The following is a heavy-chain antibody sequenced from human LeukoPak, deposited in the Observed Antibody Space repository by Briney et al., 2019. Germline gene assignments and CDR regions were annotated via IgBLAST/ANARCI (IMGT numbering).Heavy chain of an antibody. CDR1: GGSISSYY. Sequence: SETLSLTCTVSGGSISSYYWSWIRQPPGKGLEWIGEINHSGSTNYNPSLKSRVTISIDTSKNQFSLKLSSVTAADTAVYYCARGPRFGARAPFDYWGQGTLVTVSS. V-gene: IGHV4-34*01. CDR2: INHSGST. D-gene: IGHD3-10*01. J-gene: IGHJ4*02. CDR3: ARGPRFGARAPFDY.